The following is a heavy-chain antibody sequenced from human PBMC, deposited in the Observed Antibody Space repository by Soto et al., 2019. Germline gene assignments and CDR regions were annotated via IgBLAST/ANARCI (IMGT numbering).Heavy chain of an antibody. CDR1: GESFSDFY. J-gene: IGHJ4*02. V-gene: IGHV4-34*01. Sequence: NLSETLSLTCAVYGESFSDFYWNWIRQSPGKGLEWIGEINVDGSTGYNPSLKSRVTISVDTSKNQFSLKLISVTAADTAVYYCARERKGGQIFRFYFFANWGQGTAVTVFS. CDR2: INVDGST. CDR3: ARERKGGQIFRFYFFAN. D-gene: IGHD2-15*01.